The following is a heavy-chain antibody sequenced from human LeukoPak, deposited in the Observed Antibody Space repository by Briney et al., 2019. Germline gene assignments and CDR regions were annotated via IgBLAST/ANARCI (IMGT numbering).Heavy chain of an antibody. D-gene: IGHD3-16*02. V-gene: IGHV4-34*01. Sequence: SETLSLTCAVYGGSFSGYYWSWIRQPPGKGLEWIGEINHSGSTNYNPSLKSRVTISVNTSKNQFSMKLSSVTAADTAVYYCASVGRVSFPRYRDAFDIWGQGTMVTVSS. J-gene: IGHJ3*02. CDR3: ASVGRVSFPRYRDAFDI. CDR1: GGSFSGYY. CDR2: INHSGST.